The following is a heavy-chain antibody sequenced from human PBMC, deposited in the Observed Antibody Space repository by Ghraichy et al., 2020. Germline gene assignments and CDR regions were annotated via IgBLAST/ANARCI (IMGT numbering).Heavy chain of an antibody. J-gene: IGHJ6*02. Sequence: ASVKVSCKASGYTFTSYYMHWVRQAPGQGLEWMGLINPSGGSTSYAQKFQGRVTMTRDTSTSTVYMEMSSLRSEDTAVYYCARPLKYCSGGSCYSAYYGMDVWGQGTTVTASS. CDR2: INPSGGST. CDR3: ARPLKYCSGGSCYSAYYGMDV. V-gene: IGHV1-46*01. D-gene: IGHD2-15*01. CDR1: GYTFTSYY.